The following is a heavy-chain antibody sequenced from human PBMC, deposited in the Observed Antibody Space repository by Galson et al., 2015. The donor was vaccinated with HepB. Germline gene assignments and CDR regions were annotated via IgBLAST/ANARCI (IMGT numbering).Heavy chain of an antibody. CDR1: GSTFSDYY. Sequence: SLRLSCAASGSTFSDYYMNWVRQAPGKRLEWVALISYDGRNKYFADSVKGRFTISRDNSNNTLFLQMNSLRPEDTAMYYCVLGWQQLVYYYYSMDVWGQGTTVTVSS. D-gene: IGHD6-13*01. V-gene: IGHV3-30*03. CDR2: ISYDGRNK. CDR3: VLGWQQLVYYYYSMDV. J-gene: IGHJ6*02.